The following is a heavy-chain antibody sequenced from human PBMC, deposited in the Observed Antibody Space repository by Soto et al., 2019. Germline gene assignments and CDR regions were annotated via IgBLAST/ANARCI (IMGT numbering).Heavy chain of an antibody. J-gene: IGHJ4*02. V-gene: IGHV3-72*01. D-gene: IGHD2-15*01. Sequence: EVRLVESGGDLVQPGGSLRLSCAASGLSLSDHYMDWLRQAPGKGLEWVGRTRNKVNSYTTEYAASVKGRFTISRDDSKNSMYLQMNSLKTEDTAVYYCARGHCSGGNCPFDYWGQGPLVTVSS. CDR3: ARGHCSGGNCPFDY. CDR1: GLSLSDHY. CDR2: TRNKVNSYTT.